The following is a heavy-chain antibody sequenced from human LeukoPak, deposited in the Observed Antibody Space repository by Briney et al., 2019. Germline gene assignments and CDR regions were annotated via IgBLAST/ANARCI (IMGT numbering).Heavy chain of an antibody. Sequence: ASVKVSCKASGGTFSSYAISWVRQAPGQGLEWMGGIIPIFGTANYAQKFQGRVTITADESTSTAYMELSSLRSEDTAVYYCASRAAGYSYGQPYAFDIWGQGTMVTVSS. J-gene: IGHJ3*02. CDR2: IIPIFGTA. CDR1: GGTFSSYA. D-gene: IGHD5-18*01. CDR3: ASRAAGYSYGQPYAFDI. V-gene: IGHV1-69*13.